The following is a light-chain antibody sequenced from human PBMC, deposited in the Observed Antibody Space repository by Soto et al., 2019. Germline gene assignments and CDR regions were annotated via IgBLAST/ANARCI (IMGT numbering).Light chain of an antibody. CDR2: AAS. Sequence: EIVLTQSPGTLSLSPGDRATLSCRASQSVGSNYLAWYQQKPGQAPRLLIYAASSRAPGIPARFSGSGSGTVFTLTISRLEAEDFAVYYCQQYGGSPWTFGQGTKVEIK. CDR1: QSVGSNY. J-gene: IGKJ1*01. CDR3: QQYGGSPWT. V-gene: IGKV3-20*01.